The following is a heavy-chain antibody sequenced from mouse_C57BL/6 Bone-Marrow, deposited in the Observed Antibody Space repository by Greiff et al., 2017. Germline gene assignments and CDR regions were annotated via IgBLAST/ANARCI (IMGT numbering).Heavy chain of an antibody. CDR1: GYTFTSYW. CDR3: AQLGRGSMDD. Sequence: QVQLKQPGAELVKPGASVKMSCKASGYTFTSYWITWVKQRPGPGLEWIGVIYPGIGSTKYNETFTSKATLTVDTSSSTSYMQLSSLTSEDSAVYYCAQLGRGSMDDWGQGTSVTGSS. D-gene: IGHD4-1*02. CDR2: IYPGIGST. J-gene: IGHJ4*01. V-gene: IGHV1-55*01.